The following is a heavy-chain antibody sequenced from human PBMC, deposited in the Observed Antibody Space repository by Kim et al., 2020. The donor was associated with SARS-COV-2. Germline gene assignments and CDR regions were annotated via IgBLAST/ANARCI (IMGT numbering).Heavy chain of an antibody. V-gene: IGHV4-59*13. J-gene: IGHJ5*02. Sequence: SETLSLTCTVSGGSISSYYWSWIRQPPGKGLEWIGYIYYSGSTNYNPSLKSRVTISVDTSKNQFSLKLSSVTAADTAVYYCASRAVAGNWFDPWGQRTLVTVSS. D-gene: IGHD6-19*01. CDR1: GGSISSYY. CDR3: ASRAVAGNWFDP. CDR2: IYYSGST.